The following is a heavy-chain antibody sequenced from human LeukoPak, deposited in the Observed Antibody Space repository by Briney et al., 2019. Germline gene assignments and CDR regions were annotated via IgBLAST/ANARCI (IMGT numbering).Heavy chain of an antibody. CDR2: IYYSGST. D-gene: IGHD2-21*02. CDR1: GGSISSSSYY. Sequence: SETLSLTCTVSGGSISSSSYYWGWIRQPPGKGLEWIGYIYYSGSTYYNPSLKSRVTISVDTSKNQFSLKLSSVTAADTAVYYCARGNVVVTAPQGWFDPWGQGTLVTVSS. V-gene: IGHV4-31*03. J-gene: IGHJ5*02. CDR3: ARGNVVVTAPQGWFDP.